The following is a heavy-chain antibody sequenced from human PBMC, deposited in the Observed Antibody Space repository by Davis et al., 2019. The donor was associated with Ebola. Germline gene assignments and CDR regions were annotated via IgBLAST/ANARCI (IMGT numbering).Heavy chain of an antibody. J-gene: IGHJ4*02. Sequence: GGSLRLSCTASGFTFGDYAMSWVRQAPGKGLEWVSDISSGGGAPYYADSVKGRFTTFRDNPKNTLYLQMNSLRAEDTAVYYYAGHSSAYYWGQGTLVTVSS. CDR1: GFTFGDYA. CDR3: AGHSSAYY. V-gene: IGHV3-23*01. CDR2: ISSGGGAP. D-gene: IGHD6-19*01.